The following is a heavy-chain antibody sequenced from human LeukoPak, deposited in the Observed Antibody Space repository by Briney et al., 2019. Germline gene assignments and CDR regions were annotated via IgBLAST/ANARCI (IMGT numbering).Heavy chain of an antibody. Sequence: PSETLSLTCAVYGGSFSGYYWSWIRQPSGKGLEWIGEINHSGSTNYNPSLKSRVTISVDTSKNQFSLKLSSVTAADTAVYYCARDMYYYDSSGYLFDYWGQGTLVTVSS. V-gene: IGHV4-34*01. D-gene: IGHD3-22*01. CDR3: ARDMYYYDSSGYLFDY. CDR2: INHSGST. CDR1: GGSFSGYY. J-gene: IGHJ4*02.